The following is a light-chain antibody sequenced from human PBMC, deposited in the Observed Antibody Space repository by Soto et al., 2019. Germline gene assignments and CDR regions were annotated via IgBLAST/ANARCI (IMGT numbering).Light chain of an antibody. CDR1: QSVSSSY. CDR2: GAS. V-gene: IGKV3-20*01. Sequence: EILMTHSPGTLSLSPGERATLSCISIQSVSSSYLAWYQQKPGQAPRLLIYGASSRATGIPERFSGSGSGTDFTLTISRLEPEDFAVYYCQQYGSSTPWTFGQGTKVDIK. CDR3: QQYGSSTPWT. J-gene: IGKJ1*01.